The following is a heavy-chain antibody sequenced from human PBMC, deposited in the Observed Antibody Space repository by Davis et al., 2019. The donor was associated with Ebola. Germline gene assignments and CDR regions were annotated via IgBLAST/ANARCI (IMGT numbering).Heavy chain of an antibody. CDR3: TSRIAAAGTWYYYGMDV. J-gene: IGHJ6*04. Sequence: GESLKISCAASGFTFSGSAMHWVRQASGKGLEWVGRIRSKANSYATAYAASVKGRFTISRDDSKNTAYLQMNSLKTEDTAVYYCTSRIAAAGTWYYYGMDVWGKGTTVTVS. D-gene: IGHD6-13*01. CDR1: GFTFSGSA. CDR2: IRSKANSYAT. V-gene: IGHV3-73*01.